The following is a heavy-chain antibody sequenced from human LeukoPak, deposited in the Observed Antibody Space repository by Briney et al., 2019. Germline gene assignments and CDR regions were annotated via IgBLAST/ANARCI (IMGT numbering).Heavy chain of an antibody. V-gene: IGHV3-23*01. Sequence: GGSLRLSCAASGFTFSSYAMSWVRQAPGKGLEWVSAISGSGGSTYYADSAKGRFTISRDNSKNTVYLQMNSLRAEDTAVYYCAKAMYSSSWWVVDYWGQGTLVTVSS. D-gene: IGHD6-6*01. CDR3: AKAMYSSSWWVVDY. CDR2: ISGSGGST. J-gene: IGHJ4*02. CDR1: GFTFSSYA.